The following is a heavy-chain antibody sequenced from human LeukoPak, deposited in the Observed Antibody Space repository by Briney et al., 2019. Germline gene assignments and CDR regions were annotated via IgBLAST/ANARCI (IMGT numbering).Heavy chain of an antibody. CDR3: AKDGATGIGYYFDY. CDR1: GFTFSSYW. Sequence: GGSLRLSCAASGFTFSSYWMSWVRQAPGKGLEWVSSISSSSSCIYYADSVKGRFTISRDNAKNTLYLQMNSLRAEDTAVYYCAKDGATGIGYYFDYWGQGTLVTVSS. V-gene: IGHV3-21*01. J-gene: IGHJ4*02. CDR2: ISSSSSCI. D-gene: IGHD1-1*01.